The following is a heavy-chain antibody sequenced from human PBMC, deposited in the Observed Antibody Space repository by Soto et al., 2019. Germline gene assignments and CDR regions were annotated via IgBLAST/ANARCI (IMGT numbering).Heavy chain of an antibody. J-gene: IGHJ6*02. CDR1: GGSISSGGYY. D-gene: IGHD3-10*01. V-gene: IGHV4-31*02. Sequence: SETLSLTXTVSGGSISSGGYYWTWIRQHPGKGLEWIGYIYYSGSTYYNPSLKSRVTISVDTSKNQFSLKLSSVTAADTAVYYCARDKYYDGSGKDGMDVWGQGTTVTVSS. CDR3: ARDKYYDGSGKDGMDV. CDR2: IYYSGST.